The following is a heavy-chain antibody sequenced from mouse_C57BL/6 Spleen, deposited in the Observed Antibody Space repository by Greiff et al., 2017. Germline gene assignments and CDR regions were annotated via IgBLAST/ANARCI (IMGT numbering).Heavy chain of an antibody. CDR1: GYTFTDYY. Sequence: VQLQESGAELVKPGASVKISCQASGYTFTDYYINWVKQRPGQGLEWIGNIGPGSGSTYDTEKVKGKATLTADKSSSTAYMQISSLTSEDSAVYVCSRSPYEYDGAWFAYWGQGTLVTVSA. J-gene: IGHJ3*01. V-gene: IGHV1-77*01. CDR3: SRSPYEYDGAWFAY. CDR2: IGPGSGST. D-gene: IGHD2-4*01.